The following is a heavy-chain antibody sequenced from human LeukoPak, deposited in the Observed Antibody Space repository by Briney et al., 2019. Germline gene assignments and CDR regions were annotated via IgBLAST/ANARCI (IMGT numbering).Heavy chain of an antibody. Sequence: GGSLRLSCAASGFTFSNYALSWVRQAPGKGLEWVSLISGSGDSAYYADSVKGRFTISRDNSKNTLYLQMNSLRAEDTAVYYCGDTGTSGEIDYWGQGTLVTVSS. D-gene: IGHD4-17*01. J-gene: IGHJ4*02. CDR2: ISGSGDSA. CDR3: GDTGTSGEIDY. V-gene: IGHV3-23*01. CDR1: GFTFSNYA.